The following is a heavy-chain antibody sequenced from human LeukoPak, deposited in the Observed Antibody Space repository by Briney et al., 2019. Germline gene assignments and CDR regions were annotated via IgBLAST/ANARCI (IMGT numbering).Heavy chain of an antibody. J-gene: IGHJ5*02. V-gene: IGHV1-2*02. CDR3: ARGYEYGWYDP. CDR2: INPNRGAT. CDR1: GYSFTDYY. Sequence: ASVKVSCNYSGYSFTDYYLYWVRQAPGQRLEWMGWINPNRGATTSAQKFQDRVTMTRDTYISTGFMELNSVKSDDTAVYYCARGYEYGWYDPWGQGTLVTVSS. D-gene: IGHD3-16*01.